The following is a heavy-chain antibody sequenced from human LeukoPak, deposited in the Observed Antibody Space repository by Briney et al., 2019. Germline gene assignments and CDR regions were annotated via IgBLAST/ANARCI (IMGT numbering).Heavy chain of an antibody. V-gene: IGHV5-10-1*01. CDR3: ARLSNPYCSGGTCSPTPFDS. CDR2: IDPSDSYT. J-gene: IGHJ4*02. CDR1: GYTFTNYW. Sequence: HGESLRISCQTSGYTFTNYWITWVRQMPGKGLEWMVRIDPSDSYTNYRPSFEGHVTFSTDKSTATVYLQWSSLEASDTAIYYCARLSNPYCSGGTCSPTPFDSWGQGTLVTVSS. D-gene: IGHD2-15*01.